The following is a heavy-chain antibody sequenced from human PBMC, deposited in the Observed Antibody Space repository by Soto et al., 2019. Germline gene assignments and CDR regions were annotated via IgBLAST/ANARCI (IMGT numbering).Heavy chain of an antibody. Sequence: EVQLLESGGGLVQPGGSLRLSCAASGFTFSSYAMNWVRQAPGKGLEWVSVISGSGGSTYYADAVKGRFTISRDNSKNTLXXXXXXXXXXXXXXXXXXXXXXXXXFDXWGRGTLVTVSS. V-gene: IGHV3-23*01. CDR3: XXXXXXXXFDX. CDR1: GFTFSSYA. J-gene: IGHJ2*01. CDR2: ISGSGGST.